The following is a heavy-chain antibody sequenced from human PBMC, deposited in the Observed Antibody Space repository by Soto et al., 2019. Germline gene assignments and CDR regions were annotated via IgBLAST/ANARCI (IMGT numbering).Heavy chain of an antibody. CDR2: ISSSSSYT. CDR1: GFTFSDYY. Sequence: QVQLVESGGGVVQPGRSLRLSCAASGFTFSDYYMSWIRQAPGKGLEWVSYISSSSSYTNYADSVKGRFTISRDNAKNSLYLQMNSLRAEDTAVYYCASHGGGSYSPPGTWGQGTLVTVSS. D-gene: IGHD1-26*01. V-gene: IGHV3-11*06. CDR3: ASHGGGSYSPPGT. J-gene: IGHJ5*02.